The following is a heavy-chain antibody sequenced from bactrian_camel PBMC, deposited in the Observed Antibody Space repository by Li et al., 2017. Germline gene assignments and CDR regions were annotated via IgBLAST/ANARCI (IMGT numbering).Heavy chain of an antibody. CDR2: INTGLGGGRT. J-gene: IGHJ4*01. Sequence: DVQLVESGGGSVQTGGSLRLSCAASGFGFSSYGMSWVRQAPGHGPEWVSVINTGLGGGRTWYSESVKGRFTLSRDNAKNMLYLQLNSLKTEDTAVYYCAKRAVYGGTWSPRSEYDFWGRGTQVTVS. D-gene: IGHD6*01. CDR3: AKRAVYGGTWSPRSEYDF. CDR1: GFGFSSYG. V-gene: IGHV3S31*01.